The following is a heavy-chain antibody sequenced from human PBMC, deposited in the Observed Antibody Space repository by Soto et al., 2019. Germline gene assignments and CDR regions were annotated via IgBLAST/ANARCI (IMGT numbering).Heavy chain of an antibody. V-gene: IGHV4-31*03. D-gene: IGHD6-13*01. Sequence: QVQLQESGPGLVKPSQTLSLTCTVSGGSIRSGGDYWSWIRQHPGKGLEWIGYIYHSGSTYYNPSLKSRVTISVDTSKNQFSLKLNSVTAADTAVYYCARDHGYRTSRWFDPWGQGILVTVSS. CDR2: IYHSGST. CDR3: ARDHGYRTSRWFDP. J-gene: IGHJ5*02. CDR1: GGSIRSGGDY.